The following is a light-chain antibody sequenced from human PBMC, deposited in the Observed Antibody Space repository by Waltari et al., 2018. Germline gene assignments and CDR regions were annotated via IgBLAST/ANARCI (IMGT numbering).Light chain of an antibody. CDR2: GAS. V-gene: IGKV3-20*01. J-gene: IGKJ4*01. CDR1: QPVTYSY. CDR3: QQYVNSPPLT. Sequence: ENVLTQFPGTLSLSPGERATLSCRASQPVTYSYLAWYQQKPGQPPRLLIYGASSRATGIPGRFSGSGSGTDFTLTISSLEPEDFAVYYCQQYVNSPPLTFGGGTRVEIK.